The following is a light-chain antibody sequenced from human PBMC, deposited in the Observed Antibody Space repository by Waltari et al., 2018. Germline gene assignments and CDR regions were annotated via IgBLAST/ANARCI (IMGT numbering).Light chain of an antibody. CDR2: KVS. V-gene: IGKV2-30*01. CDR1: QSRVFIDGHTS. J-gene: IGKJ2*01. CDR3: MQTTHWPFT. Sequence: DVVMPQSPLSLPVTLGQPASLSCMSSQSRVFIDGHTSLSWFQQRPGQSPRRLIYKVSNRDSGVPDRFSGSGSGTDFTLKISRVEAEDVGVYYCMQTTHWPFTFGQGTKLEI.